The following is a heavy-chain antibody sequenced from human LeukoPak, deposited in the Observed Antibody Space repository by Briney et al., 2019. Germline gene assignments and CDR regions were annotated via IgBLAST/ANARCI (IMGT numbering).Heavy chain of an antibody. J-gene: IGHJ3*02. Sequence: GGSLRLSCAASGFTFDDYAMHWVRQAPGKGLEWVSGISWNSGSIGYADSVKGRFTISRDNAKNSLYLQMNSLRAEDTALYYCAKELTSGIAVAVDAFDIWGQGTMVTVSS. CDR3: AKELTSGIAVAVDAFDI. CDR2: ISWNSGSI. D-gene: IGHD6-19*01. CDR1: GFTFDDYA. V-gene: IGHV3-9*01.